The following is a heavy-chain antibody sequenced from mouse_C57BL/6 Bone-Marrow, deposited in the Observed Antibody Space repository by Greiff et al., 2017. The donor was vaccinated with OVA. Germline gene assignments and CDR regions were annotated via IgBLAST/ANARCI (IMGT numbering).Heavy chain of an antibody. CDR1: GYTFTSYW. V-gene: IGHV1-69*01. D-gene: IGHD1-3*01. CDR3: ARSGSKDSWFAY. CDR2: IDPSDSYT. Sequence: QVQLQQPGAELVMPGASVKLSCKASGYTFTSYWMHWVKQRPGQGLEWIGEIDPSDSYTNYNQKFKGKSTLTVDKYSSTAYMQLSSLTSEDSAVYYCARSGSKDSWFAYWGQGTLVTVSA. J-gene: IGHJ3*01.